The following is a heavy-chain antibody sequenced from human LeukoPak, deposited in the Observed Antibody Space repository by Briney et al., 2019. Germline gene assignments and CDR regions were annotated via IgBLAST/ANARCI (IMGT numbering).Heavy chain of an antibody. J-gene: IGHJ4*02. CDR1: GYTFTSYG. CDR2: ISAYNGNT. V-gene: IGHV1-18*01. D-gene: IGHD6-13*01. Sequence: ASVKVSCKASGYTFTSYGISWVRQAPGQGLEWMGWISAYNGNTNYAQKLQGRVTMTTDTSTSTAYMELRSLRSDDTAVYYCARVGSVCIAAAGSYFDYWGQGTLVTVSS. CDR3: ARVGSVCIAAAGSYFDY.